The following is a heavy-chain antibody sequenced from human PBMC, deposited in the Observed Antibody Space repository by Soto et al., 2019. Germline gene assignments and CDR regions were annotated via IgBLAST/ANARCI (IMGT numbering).Heavy chain of an antibody. J-gene: IGHJ6*02. CDR3: ARDPMIVVPYYYYYGMDV. CDR2: ISAYNGNT. V-gene: IGHV1-18*01. CDR1: GYTFTSYG. D-gene: IGHD3-22*01. Sequence: ASVKVSCKASGYTFTSYGISWVRQAPGQGLEWMGWISAYNGNTNYAQKLQGRVTMTTDTSTSTAYMELRSLRSDDTAVYYCARDPMIVVPYYYYYGMDVWGQGTTVTVSS.